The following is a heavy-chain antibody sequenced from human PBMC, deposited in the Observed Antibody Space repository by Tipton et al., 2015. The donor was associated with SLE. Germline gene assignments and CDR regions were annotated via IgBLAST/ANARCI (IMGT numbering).Heavy chain of an antibody. CDR2: IYPGDSDI. V-gene: IGHV5-51*03. Sequence: QLVQSGAEVKKPGESLKISCKGFGYSFSNSWIAWVRQMPGKGLELVGIIYPGDSDIKYSPSFQGQVTISADRSISTAYLQWSSLKASDSGIYYCARRGGDSANWNGYNWLDPWGQGTLVTVSS. CDR1: GYSFSNSW. CDR3: ARRGGDSANWNGYNWLDP. J-gene: IGHJ5*02. D-gene: IGHD1-1*01.